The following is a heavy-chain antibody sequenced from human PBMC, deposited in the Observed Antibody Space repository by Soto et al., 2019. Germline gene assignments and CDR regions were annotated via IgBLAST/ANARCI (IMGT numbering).Heavy chain of an antibody. Sequence: ASVTVSCKASGYTFTSYYMHWVRQAPGQGLEWMGIINPSGGSTSYAQKFQGRVTMTSDTSTSTVYLELSSLRSEDTAVYYCAREDGTPYNWFDPCGQGTMGTVSS. CDR3: AREDGTPYNWFDP. J-gene: IGHJ5*02. CDR2: INPSGGST. CDR1: GYTFTSYY. D-gene: IGHD1-7*01. V-gene: IGHV1-46*01.